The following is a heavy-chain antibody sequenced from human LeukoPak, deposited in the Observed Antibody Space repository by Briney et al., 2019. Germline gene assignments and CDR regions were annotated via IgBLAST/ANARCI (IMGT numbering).Heavy chain of an antibody. CDR1: GFTFSSYS. D-gene: IGHD6-13*01. J-gene: IGHJ6*02. V-gene: IGHV3-21*01. Sequence: GGSLRLSCAASGFTFSSYSMNWVRQAPGKGLEWVSSISSSSSYIYYADSVKGRFTISRDNAKNSLYLQMNSLRAEDTAVYYCARDKVIAAAGPKNYYYGMDVWGQGTTVTVSS. CDR3: ARDKVIAAAGPKNYYYGMDV. CDR2: ISSSSSYI.